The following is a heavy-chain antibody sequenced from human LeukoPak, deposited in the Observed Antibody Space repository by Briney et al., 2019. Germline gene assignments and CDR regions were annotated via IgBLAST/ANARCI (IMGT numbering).Heavy chain of an antibody. CDR3: ARHLVSGSIYYYYYMDV. J-gene: IGHJ6*03. D-gene: IGHD3-10*01. V-gene: IGHV4-34*01. CDR1: GGSFSGYY. Sequence: SETLSLTCAVYGGSFSGYYWTWIRQPPGKGLEWIGEINHSGSTNYNPSLKSRVTISVDPSKNQFSLNLSSVTAADTAVYYCARHLVSGSIYYYYYMDVWGKGTPVTVSS. CDR2: INHSGST.